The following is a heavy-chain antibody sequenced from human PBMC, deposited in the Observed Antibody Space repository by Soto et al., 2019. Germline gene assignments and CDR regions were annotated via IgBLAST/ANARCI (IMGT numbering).Heavy chain of an antibody. Sequence: PGGSLRLSCAASGFTFSNAWMSWVRQAPGKGLEWVGRMKSKTDGGTTDYAAPVKGRFSMSRDDSKNTLYLQMNSLKTEDTAVYHCTTDPSTISYWGQGTLVTVSS. CDR2: MKSKTDGGTT. V-gene: IGHV3-15*01. D-gene: IGHD3-3*01. CDR1: GFTFSNAW. J-gene: IGHJ4*02. CDR3: TTDPSTISY.